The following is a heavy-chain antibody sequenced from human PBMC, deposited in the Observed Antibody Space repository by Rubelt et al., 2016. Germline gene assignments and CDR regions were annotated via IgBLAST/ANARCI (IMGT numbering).Heavy chain of an antibody. Sequence: QVQLVQSGAEVKKPGSSVKVSCKASGGTFSSYAISWVRQAPGQGLEWMGGIIPIFGTANYAQKFQGRVTITADKSTSAAYMELSSLRSEDTAVYYCARPPYDSLTGYDYYYGMDVWGQGTTVTVSS. D-gene: IGHD3-9*01. V-gene: IGHV1-69*06. J-gene: IGHJ6*02. CDR3: ARPPYDSLTGYDYYYGMDV. CDR2: IIPIFGTA. CDR1: GGTFSSYA.